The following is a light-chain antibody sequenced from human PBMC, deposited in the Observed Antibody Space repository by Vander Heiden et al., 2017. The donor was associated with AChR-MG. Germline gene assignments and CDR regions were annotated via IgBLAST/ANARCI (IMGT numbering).Light chain of an antibody. V-gene: IGKV3-20*01. CDR2: GAA. Sequence: VLTQSPGTLSLSPGERATLSCRASQSIVSNYLVWYQQKKPGQAPRLLIYGAATRATDIPVRFSGSGSGTDFTLTISRLEPEDFAVYYCQWFGRSPLSISFGQGTRLEIK. J-gene: IGKJ5*01. CDR1: QSIVSNY. CDR3: QWFGRSPLSIS.